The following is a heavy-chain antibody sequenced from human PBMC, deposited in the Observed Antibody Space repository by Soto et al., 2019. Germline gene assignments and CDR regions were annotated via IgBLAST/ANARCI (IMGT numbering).Heavy chain of an antibody. CDR1: GFTFSSYA. CDR3: ARDTAMATTYYYYYGIDV. J-gene: IGHJ6*02. D-gene: IGHD5-18*01. CDR2: ISGSGGST. Sequence: GGSLRLSCAASGFTFSSYAMSWVRQAPGKGLEWVSAISGSGGSTYYADSVKGRFTISRDNSKNTLYLQMNSLRAEGTAVYYCARDTAMATTYYYYYGIDVWGQGTTVTVSS. V-gene: IGHV3-23*01.